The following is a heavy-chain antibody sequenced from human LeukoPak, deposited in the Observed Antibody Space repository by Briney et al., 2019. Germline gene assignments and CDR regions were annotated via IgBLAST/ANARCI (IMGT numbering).Heavy chain of an antibody. CDR3: AKAPFCSGGSCYKTFDY. CDR1: GYAFTGYY. D-gene: IGHD2-15*01. CDR2: INPNSGGT. Sequence: ASVKVSCKASGYAFTGYYMHWVRQAPGQGLEWMGWINPNSGGTNYARKFQGRVTMTRDTPISTAYMELSRLRSGDTAVYYCAKAPFCSGGSCYKTFDYWGQGTLVTVSS. J-gene: IGHJ4*02. V-gene: IGHV1-2*02.